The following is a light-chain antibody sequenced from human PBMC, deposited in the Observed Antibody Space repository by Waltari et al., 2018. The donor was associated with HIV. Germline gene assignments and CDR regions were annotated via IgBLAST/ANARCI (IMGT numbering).Light chain of an antibody. CDR2: EVS. Sequence: QSALTQPPSASASPGQSATILCTATSSAVGGYTYLPWYQQHPGKAPKLMIYEVSKRPSGVPDRFSGSKSGNTASLTVSGLQVEDEADYYCSAYAGSSNVLFGGGTKLTVL. J-gene: IGLJ2*01. V-gene: IGLV2-8*01. CDR1: SSAVGGYTY. CDR3: SAYAGSSNVL.